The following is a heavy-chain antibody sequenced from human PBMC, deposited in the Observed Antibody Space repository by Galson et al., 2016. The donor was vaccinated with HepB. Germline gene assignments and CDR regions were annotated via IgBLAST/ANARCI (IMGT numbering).Heavy chain of an antibody. J-gene: IGHJ4*02. CDR2: ISYDGSDR. D-gene: IGHD1-1*01. CDR3: ATSYTENDQSDLSRRPF. V-gene: IGHV3-30*03. CDR1: GFIFDDYG. Sequence: SLRLSCAASGFIFDDYGFHWVRQAPGRGLTWVAVISYDGSDRFYADSVRGRFTISRDNSLNTVYLQMNSLTPDDTAIYYCATSYTENDQSDLSRRPFWGQGTVVTVSS.